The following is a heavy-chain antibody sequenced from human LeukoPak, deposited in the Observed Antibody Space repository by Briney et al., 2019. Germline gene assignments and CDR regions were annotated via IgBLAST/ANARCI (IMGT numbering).Heavy chain of an antibody. J-gene: IGHJ3*02. Sequence: PSETLSLTCTVSGGSISSYYWSWIRQPAGKGLEWIGRIYTSGSTNYNPSLKSRVTMSVDTSKNQFSLKLSSVTAADTAVYYCARGGGLMVRGVSDAFDIWGQGTMVTVSS. CDR1: GGSISSYY. CDR2: IYTSGST. V-gene: IGHV4-4*07. CDR3: ARGGGLMVRGVSDAFDI. D-gene: IGHD3-10*01.